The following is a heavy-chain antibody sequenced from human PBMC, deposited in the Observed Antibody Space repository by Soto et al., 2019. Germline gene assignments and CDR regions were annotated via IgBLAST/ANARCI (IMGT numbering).Heavy chain of an antibody. V-gene: IGHV4-61*01. D-gene: IGHD3-22*01. CDR2: IYYSGST. CDR3: ARDFTSMTPYWRYFDY. J-gene: IGHJ4*02. Sequence: PSETLSLTCTVSGGSVSSGSYYWSWIRQPPGKGLEWIGYIYYSGSTNYNPSHKSRVTISVDTSKNQFSLKLSSVTAADTAVYYCARDFTSMTPYWRYFDYWGQGTLVTVSS. CDR1: GGSVSSGSYY.